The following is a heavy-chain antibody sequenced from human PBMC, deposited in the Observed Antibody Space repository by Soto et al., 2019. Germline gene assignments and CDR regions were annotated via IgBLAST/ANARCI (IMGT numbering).Heavy chain of an antibody. CDR1: VYTLTSYS. V-gene: IGHV1-3*01. Sequence: ASGKGSLQGSVYTLTSYSIDLGGPAPGQRLEWMGWINAGNGNTKYSQKFQGRVTITRDTSASTAYMELSSLRSEDTAVYYCARSIVVVTALDYWGQGTLVTVS. CDR2: INAGNGNT. CDR3: ARSIVVVTALDY. D-gene: IGHD2-21*02. J-gene: IGHJ4*02.